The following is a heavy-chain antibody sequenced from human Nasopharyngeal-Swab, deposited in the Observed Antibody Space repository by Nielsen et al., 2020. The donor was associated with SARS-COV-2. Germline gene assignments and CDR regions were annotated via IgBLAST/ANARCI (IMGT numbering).Heavy chain of an antibody. V-gene: IGHV1-3*01. D-gene: IGHD5-18*01. Sequence: ASVKVSCKASGYTFTSYAMHWVRQAPGQRLEWMGWTNAGNGNTKYSQKFQGRVTITRDTSASTAYMELSSLRSEDTAVYYCARDYYSYGQYYYYYMDVWGKGTTVTVSS. CDR3: ARDYYSYGQYYYYYMDV. J-gene: IGHJ6*03. CDR1: GYTFTSYA. CDR2: TNAGNGNT.